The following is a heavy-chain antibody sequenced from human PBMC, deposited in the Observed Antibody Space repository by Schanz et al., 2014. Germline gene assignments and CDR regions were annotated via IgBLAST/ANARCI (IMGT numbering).Heavy chain of an antibody. CDR1: GFAFSVYG. D-gene: IGHD4-17*01. Sequence: VQLLESGGGLVQPGGSLRLSCAASGFAFSVYGIHWFRQPAGKGLEWVAVIWNNGVTKYYADSVRGRFTISRDRFQNTLYLRMSSLRAEDTAVYYCARPRFDYGEVDYWGQGTLVTVSS. CDR2: IWNNGVTK. V-gene: IGHV3-33*01. CDR3: ARPRFDYGEVDY. J-gene: IGHJ4*02.